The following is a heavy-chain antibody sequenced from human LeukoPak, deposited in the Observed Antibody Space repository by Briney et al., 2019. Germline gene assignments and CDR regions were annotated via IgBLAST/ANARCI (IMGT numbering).Heavy chain of an antibody. CDR3: ARGLRGGSGSLDY. D-gene: IGHD3-10*01. CDR1: GFTFSGYA. Sequence: GRSLRLSCAASGFTFSGYAMHWVRQAPGKGLEWVAVISYDGSNKYYADSVKGRFTISRDNSKNTLYLQMNSLRAEDTAVYYCARGLRGGSGSLDYWGQGTLVTVSS. J-gene: IGHJ4*02. CDR2: ISYDGSNK. V-gene: IGHV3-30-3*01.